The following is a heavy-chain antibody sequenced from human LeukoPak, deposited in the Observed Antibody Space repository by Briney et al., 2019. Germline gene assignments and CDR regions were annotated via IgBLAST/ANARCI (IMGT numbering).Heavy chain of an antibody. CDR3: AAATRRSGWYGLNDY. V-gene: IGHV1-18*01. D-gene: IGHD6-19*01. J-gene: IGHJ4*02. CDR1: GYTFTSYG. Sequence: GASVNVSCKASGYTFTSYGISWVRQAPGQGGEWMGWISAYNGKTKYAQKLQGRVTITRDMSTSTAYMELSSLRSEDTAVYYCAAATRRSGWYGLNDYWGQGTLVTVSS. CDR2: ISAYNGKT.